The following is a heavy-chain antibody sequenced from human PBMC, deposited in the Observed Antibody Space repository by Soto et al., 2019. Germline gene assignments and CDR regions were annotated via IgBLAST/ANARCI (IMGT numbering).Heavy chain of an antibody. CDR1: GASISGFY. D-gene: IGHD1-1*01. J-gene: IGHJ5*02. CDR3: VRDGTKTLRDWFDP. CDR2: IYATGTT. V-gene: IGHV4-4*07. Sequence: LSLTCTVSGASISGFYWSWIRKSAGKGLEWIGRIYATGTTDYNPSLKSRVMMSVDTSKKQFSLKLRPVTAADTAVYYCVRDGTKTLRDWFDPWGQGISVTVSS.